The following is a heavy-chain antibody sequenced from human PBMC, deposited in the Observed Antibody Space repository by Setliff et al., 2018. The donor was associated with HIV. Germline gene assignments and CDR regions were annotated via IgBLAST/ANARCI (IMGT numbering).Heavy chain of an antibody. V-gene: IGHV3-30*01. CDR1: GFIFSSYA. D-gene: IGHD6-13*01. CDR2: MSYDGNNK. CDR3: ARDCQVGWVFTYGMDV. Sequence: GGSLRLSCAASGFIFSSYAMHWVRQAPGKGLEWVAVMSYDGNNKYYADSVKGRFTISRDNSKNTLFLQMNSLRPEDTAVYYCARDCQVGWVFTYGMDVWGQGTLVTVS. J-gene: IGHJ6*02.